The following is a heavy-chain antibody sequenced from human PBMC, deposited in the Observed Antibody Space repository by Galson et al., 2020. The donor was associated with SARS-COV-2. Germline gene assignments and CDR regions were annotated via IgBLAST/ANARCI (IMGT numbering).Heavy chain of an antibody. CDR2: ISSNGGST. CDR3: ARDSNSGSYYIHAFDI. V-gene: IGHV3-64*01. CDR1: GFTFSSYA. D-gene: IGHD1-26*01. Sequence: GESLKISCAASGFTFSSYAMHWVRQAPGKGLEYVSAISSNGGSTYYANSVKGRFTISRDNSKNTLYLQMGSLRAEDMAVYYCARDSNSGSYYIHAFDIWGQGTMVTVSS. J-gene: IGHJ3*02.